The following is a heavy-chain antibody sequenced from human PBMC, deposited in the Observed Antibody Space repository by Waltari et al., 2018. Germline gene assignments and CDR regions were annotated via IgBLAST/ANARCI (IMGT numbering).Heavy chain of an antibody. D-gene: IGHD3-22*01. CDR1: GFTFKNAW. CDR2: IKSDGDGGAI. CDR3: TTYEIR. J-gene: IGHJ4*02. Sequence: EVELVESGGGLVKPGGSLRLSCVGPGFTFKNAWMSWVRQAPGKGLEWVGRIKSDGDGGAIDYGAPVKGRFTISRDDSKNTLFLEMNSLRTDDSAVYYCTTYEIRWGRGTRVAVSS. V-gene: IGHV3-15*05.